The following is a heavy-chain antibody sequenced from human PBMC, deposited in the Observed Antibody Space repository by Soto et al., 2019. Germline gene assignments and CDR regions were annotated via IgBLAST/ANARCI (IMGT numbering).Heavy chain of an antibody. CDR3: ASTGSSGYYYCLGY. CDR1: GGSISSGGYY. J-gene: IGHJ4*02. D-gene: IGHD3-22*01. CDR2: IYYSGST. V-gene: IGHV4-31*03. Sequence: SETLSLTCTVSGGSISSGGYYWSWIRQHPGKGLEWIGYIYYSGSTYYNPSLKSRVTISVDTSKNQFSLKLSSVTAADTAVYYCASTGSSGYYYCLGYWGQGTLDTVSS.